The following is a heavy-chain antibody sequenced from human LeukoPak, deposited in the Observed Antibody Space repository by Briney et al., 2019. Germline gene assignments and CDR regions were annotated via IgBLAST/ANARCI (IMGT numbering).Heavy chain of an antibody. CDR3: ARDLTVDTAMAFDY. V-gene: IGHV4-4*07. Sequence: PSETLSLTCTVSGGSISSYYWSWIRQPAGEGLEWIGRIYTSGSTNYNPSLKSRVTMSVDTSKNQFSLKLSSVTAADTAVYYCARDLTVDTAMAFDYWGQGTLVTVSS. J-gene: IGHJ4*02. D-gene: IGHD5-18*01. CDR2: IYTSGST. CDR1: GGSISSYY.